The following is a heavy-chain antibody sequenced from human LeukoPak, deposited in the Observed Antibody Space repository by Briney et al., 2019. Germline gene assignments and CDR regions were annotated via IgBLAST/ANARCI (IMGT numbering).Heavy chain of an antibody. Sequence: GGSLRLSCAASGFTFSDYYMSWIRQAPGKGLEWVSYISSSGTTIYYADSVKGRFTISRDNAKNSLYLQMNSLRAQDTAVYYCARRRDSGSLQHFDYWGQGTLVTVSS. V-gene: IGHV3-11*01. D-gene: IGHD1-26*01. J-gene: IGHJ4*02. CDR2: ISSSGTTI. CDR3: ARRRDSGSLQHFDY. CDR1: GFTFSDYY.